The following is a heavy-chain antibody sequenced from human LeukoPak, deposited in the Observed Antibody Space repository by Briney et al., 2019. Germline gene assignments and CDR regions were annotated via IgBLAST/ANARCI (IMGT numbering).Heavy chain of an antibody. CDR2: INPSGGST. J-gene: IGHJ6*02. CDR3: ARELAGINPTYYYYYGMDV. Sequence: GASVKVSCKASGYTFTSYYMHWVRQAPGQGLEWMGIINPSGGSTSYAQKFQGRVNMTRDTSTSTVYMELSSLRSEDRAVYYCARELAGINPTYYYYYGMDVWGQGTTVTVSS. CDR1: GYTFTSYY. V-gene: IGHV1-46*01. D-gene: IGHD6-19*01.